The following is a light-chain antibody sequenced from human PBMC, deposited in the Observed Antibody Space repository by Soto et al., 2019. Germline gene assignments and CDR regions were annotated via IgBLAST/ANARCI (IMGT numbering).Light chain of an antibody. Sequence: DIQMTQSPSSLSASLVDIVTITCRASQGISTYLNWYQQKPGKAPKLLIYAASSLQSGVPSRFSGSGSETDFTLTISSLQPEDFATYSCRQSYSTTWTFGQGTKVDIK. CDR2: AAS. J-gene: IGKJ1*01. CDR1: QGISTY. CDR3: RQSYSTTWT. V-gene: IGKV1-39*01.